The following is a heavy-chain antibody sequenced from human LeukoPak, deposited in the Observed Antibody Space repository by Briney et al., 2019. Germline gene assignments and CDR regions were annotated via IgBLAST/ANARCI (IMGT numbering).Heavy chain of an antibody. V-gene: IGHV3-21*01. CDR2: ISSSSSYI. CDR1: GFTFSSYS. J-gene: IGHJ4*02. D-gene: IGHD6-19*01. Sequence: GGSLRPSCAASGFTFSSYSMNWVRQAPGKGLEWVSSISSSSSYIYYADSVKGRFTISRDNAKNSLYLRMNSLRAEDTAVYYCARIIAVAGTGFFDYWGQGTLVTVSS. CDR3: ARIIAVAGTGFFDY.